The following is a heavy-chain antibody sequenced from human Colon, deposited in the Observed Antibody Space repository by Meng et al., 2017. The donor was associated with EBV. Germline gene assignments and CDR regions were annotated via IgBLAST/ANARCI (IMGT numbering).Heavy chain of an antibody. J-gene: IGHJ4*02. D-gene: IGHD4-17*01. CDR1: GGSVENSDDF. V-gene: IGHV4-39*01. Sequence: PLLGSGPGLVKPSETLSVTCTVLGGSVENSDDFWGGICQPPGKGLEWIGIVRFRGTAYYNPSLTRRVTICVDTSKNQFSLELCSLTAADTAVYYCARHVYGDSYGFWGQGTLVTVSS. CDR3: ARHVYGDSYGF. CDR2: VRFRGTA.